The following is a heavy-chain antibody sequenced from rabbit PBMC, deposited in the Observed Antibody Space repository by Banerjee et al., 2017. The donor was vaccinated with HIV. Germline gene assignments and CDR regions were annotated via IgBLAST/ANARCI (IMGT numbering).Heavy chain of an antibody. CDR2: INTISGGP. CDR3: AGGLGGGNGWNFNL. Sequence: QEQLEESGGDLVKPEGSLTITCTASGFSFSNGYVMCWVRQAPGKGLEWIACINTISGGPVFGAWAKGRFPISKAPWTPVTLQMARLTAGGTGRFFCAGGLGGGNGWNFNLWGQGTLVTVS. V-gene: IGHV1S45*01. J-gene: IGHJ4*01. CDR1: GFSFSNGYV. D-gene: IGHD1-1*01.